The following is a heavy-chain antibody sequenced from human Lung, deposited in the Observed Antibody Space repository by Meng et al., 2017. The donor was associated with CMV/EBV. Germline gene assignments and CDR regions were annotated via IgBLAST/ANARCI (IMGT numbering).Heavy chain of an antibody. D-gene: IGHD2-21*02. CDR3: ARDWGLRPADIDY. CDR2: ITNGKNYI. J-gene: IGHJ4*02. V-gene: IGHV3-21*01. CDR1: GFTFSSYS. Sequence: GGSLRLSCAASGFTFSSYSMSWVRQAPGKGLEWVSSITNGKNYIYYADSVKGRFTISRDNAKNSLYLQMNSLRAEDTAVYYCARDWGLRPADIDYWGQGTXVTVSS.